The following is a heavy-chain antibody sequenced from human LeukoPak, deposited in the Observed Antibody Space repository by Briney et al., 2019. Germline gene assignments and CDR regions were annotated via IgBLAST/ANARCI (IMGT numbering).Heavy chain of an antibody. Sequence: NASETLSLTCTVSGASISGYYWTWIRQPPGKGLEWIGYVHNSGSTIYNPSLKSRVTMSVDTSRTQFSLKLSFVTAADTAVYYCARVNKVGYSSGQRRGWFDPWGQGTLVTVSS. J-gene: IGHJ5*02. CDR3: ARVNKVGYSSGQRRGWFDP. CDR2: VHNSGST. D-gene: IGHD6-19*01. CDR1: GASISGYY. V-gene: IGHV4-59*01.